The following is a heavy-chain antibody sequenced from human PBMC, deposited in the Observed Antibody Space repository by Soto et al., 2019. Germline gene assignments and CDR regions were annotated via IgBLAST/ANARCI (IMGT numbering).Heavy chain of an antibody. D-gene: IGHD5-12*01. Sequence: SETLSLTCAVSGGSISSGGYSWCWIRQPPGKGLEWIGYIYHSGSTYYNPSLKSRVTISVDRSKNQFSLKLSSVTAADAAVYYCARIVATGGDWFDPWGQGTLVTVSS. J-gene: IGHJ5*02. CDR2: IYHSGST. CDR3: ARIVATGGDWFDP. CDR1: GGSISSGGYS. V-gene: IGHV4-30-2*01.